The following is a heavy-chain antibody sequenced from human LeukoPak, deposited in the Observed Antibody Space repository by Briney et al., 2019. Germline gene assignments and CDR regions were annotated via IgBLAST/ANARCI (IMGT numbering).Heavy chain of an antibody. CDR2: IYYSGST. CDR1: GGSISSYY. Sequence: SETLSLTCTVSGGSISSYYWSWLRQPPGKGLEWIGYIYYSGSTNYNPSLKSRVTISVDTSKNQFSLKLSSVTAADTAVYYCARGWYYYGSGSFDYWGQGTLVTVSS. J-gene: IGHJ4*02. V-gene: IGHV4-59*12. CDR3: ARGWYYYGSGSFDY. D-gene: IGHD3-10*01.